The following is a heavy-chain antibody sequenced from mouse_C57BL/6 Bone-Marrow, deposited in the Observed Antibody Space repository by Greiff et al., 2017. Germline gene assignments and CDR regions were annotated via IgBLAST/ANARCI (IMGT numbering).Heavy chain of an antibody. CDR2: IWGGGST. CDR1: GFSLTSYG. Sequence: VKLQQSGPGLVAPSQSLSITCTVSGFSLTSYGVDWVRQPPGKGLEWLGVIWGGGSTNYNSALMSRLSISKDNSKSQVFLKMNSLQTDDTAMYYCATHYYGSSPYYAMDYWGQGTSVTVSS. D-gene: IGHD1-1*01. V-gene: IGHV2-9*01. J-gene: IGHJ4*01. CDR3: ATHYYGSSPYYAMDY.